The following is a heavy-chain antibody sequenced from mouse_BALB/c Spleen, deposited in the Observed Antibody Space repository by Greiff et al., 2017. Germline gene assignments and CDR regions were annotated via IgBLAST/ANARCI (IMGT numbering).Heavy chain of an antibody. J-gene: IGHJ1*01. CDR1: GFTFSDYY. Sequence: DVQLVESGGGLVKPGGSLKLSCAASGFTFSDYYLYWVRQTPEKRLEWVATISDGGSYTYYPDSVKGRFTISRDNAKNNLYLQMSSLKSEDTAMYYCARGDWYMDVWGEGTTVTGAS. V-gene: IGHV5-4*02. CDR2: ISDGGSYT. CDR3: ARGDWYMDV.